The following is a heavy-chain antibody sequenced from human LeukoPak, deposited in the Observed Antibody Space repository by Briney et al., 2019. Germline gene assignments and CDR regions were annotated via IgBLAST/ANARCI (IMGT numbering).Heavy chain of an antibody. Sequence: ASVKVSCKASGYTFTGYYMHWVRHAPGQGLEWVGWINPSSGGTNYAQKFQGRVTMTVDPSSNTAHMELSNLRSDDTAMYYCARDFGWIQPQWGYYYYGMDVWGQGTTVTVSS. D-gene: IGHD5-18*01. CDR3: ARDFGWIQPQWGYYYYGMDV. J-gene: IGHJ6*02. CDR2: INPSSGGT. CDR1: GYTFTGYY. V-gene: IGHV1-2*02.